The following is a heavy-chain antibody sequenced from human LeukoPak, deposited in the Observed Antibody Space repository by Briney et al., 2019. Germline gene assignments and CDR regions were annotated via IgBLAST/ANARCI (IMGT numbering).Heavy chain of an antibody. V-gene: IGHV3-30*18. CDR1: GFTFNSYG. CDR3: AKAHDFWSGIGYGMDV. CDR2: ISCDGSNK. D-gene: IGHD3-3*01. Sequence: GGSLRLSCAASGFTFNSYGMHWVRQAPGKGLEWVAVISCDGSNKYYADSVRGRFTISRDNSKNTLYLQMNSLKDEDTAVYYCAKAHDFWSGIGYGMDVWGQGTTVTVSS. J-gene: IGHJ6*02.